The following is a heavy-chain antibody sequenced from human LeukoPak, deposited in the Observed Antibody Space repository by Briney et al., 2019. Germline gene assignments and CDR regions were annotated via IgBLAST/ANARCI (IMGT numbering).Heavy chain of an antibody. V-gene: IGHV4-61*02. D-gene: IGHD5-12*01. CDR2: VYSRGST. Sequence: KPSETLSLTCTVSGGSISSATYYWSWIRQPAGKGLEWIGRVYSRGSTNYNPSLKSRVTISVDTSKNQFSLKLSSVTAADTAVYYCARDKATYSGYDKNAFDIWGQGTMVTVSS. J-gene: IGHJ3*02. CDR3: ARDKATYSGYDKNAFDI. CDR1: GGSISSATYY.